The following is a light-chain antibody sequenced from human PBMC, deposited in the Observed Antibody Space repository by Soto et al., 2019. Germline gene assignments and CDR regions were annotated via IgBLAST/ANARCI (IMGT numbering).Light chain of an antibody. J-gene: IGKJ2*01. Sequence: EIILTQSPGTLSLSPGERATLSCRGSQSRSREFLAWYQQKPGQAPRLLMYQTSSRASGVPDRFSGSGSGTDFTLTISGLEPEDSAVYYCQHYGGSPAYTFGQGTKLEI. V-gene: IGKV3-20*01. CDR3: QHYGGSPAYT. CDR2: QTS. CDR1: QSRSREF.